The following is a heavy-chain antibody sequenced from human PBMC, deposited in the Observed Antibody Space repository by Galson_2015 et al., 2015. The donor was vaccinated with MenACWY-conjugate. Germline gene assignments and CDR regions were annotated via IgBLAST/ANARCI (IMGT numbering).Heavy chain of an antibody. CDR3: ASSPPYWASHYYFYCMDV. Sequence: SVKVSCKASGGTFSNSAITWVRQAPGKGLEWTGRIIPFVEIPNYAQQFQGRVTIIADKSTSTVYMELSSLRSGDTAVYYCASSPPYWASHYYFYCMDVWGQGTTVTVSS. CDR1: GGTFSNSA. CDR2: IIPFVEIP. V-gene: IGHV1-69*04. D-gene: IGHD2-15*01. J-gene: IGHJ6*02.